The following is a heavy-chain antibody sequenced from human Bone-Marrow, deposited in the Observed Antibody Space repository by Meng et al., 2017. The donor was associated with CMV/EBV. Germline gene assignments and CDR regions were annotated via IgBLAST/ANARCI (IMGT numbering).Heavy chain of an antibody. V-gene: IGHV1-69*10. Sequence: SVKVSCKVSGGTFTRYAFSWVRRAPGQGLEWMGGIIPFFGMAHYAQRFQGRVTMTRDTSTSTVYMELSSLRSEDTAVYYCARQPKDDIAARRVFDYWGQGTLVTVSS. D-gene: IGHD6-6*01. CDR1: GGTFTRYA. J-gene: IGHJ4*02. CDR3: ARQPKDDIAARRVFDY. CDR2: IIPFFGMA.